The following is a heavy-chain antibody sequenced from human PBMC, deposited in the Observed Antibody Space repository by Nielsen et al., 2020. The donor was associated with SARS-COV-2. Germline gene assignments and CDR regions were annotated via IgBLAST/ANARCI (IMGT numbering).Heavy chain of an antibody. V-gene: IGHV4-31*03. CDR3: ARAPHDILTGYFYYYYGMDV. D-gene: IGHD3-9*01. J-gene: IGHJ6*02. Sequence: SETLSLTCTVSGGSISSGGYYWSWIRQHPGKGLEWIGYIYYSGSTYYNPSLKSRVTISVDTSKNQFSLKLSSVTAADTAVYYCARAPHDILTGYFYYYYGMDVWGQGTTVTVSS. CDR1: GGSISSGGYY. CDR2: IYYSGST.